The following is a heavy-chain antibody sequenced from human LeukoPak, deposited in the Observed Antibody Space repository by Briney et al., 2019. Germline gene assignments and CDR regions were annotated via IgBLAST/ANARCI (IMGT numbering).Heavy chain of an antibody. V-gene: IGHV5-51*01. CDR3: AAEPGYYDSSGPLGAFDI. D-gene: IGHD3-22*01. CDR1: GYSFTSYW. J-gene: IGHJ3*02. Sequence: GESLKISCKGSGYSFTSYWIGWVRQMPGKGLEWMGIIYPGDSDTRYSTSFQGQVTISADKSISTAYLQWSSLKASDTAMYYCAAEPGYYDSSGPLGAFDIWGQGTMVTVSS. CDR2: IYPGDSDT.